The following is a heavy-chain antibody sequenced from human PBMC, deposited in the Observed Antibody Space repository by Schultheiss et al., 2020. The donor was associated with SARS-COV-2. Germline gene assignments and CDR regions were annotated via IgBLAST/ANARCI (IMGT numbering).Heavy chain of an antibody. Sequence: GGSLRLSCAASGFTFSSYWMHWVRQAPGKGLVWVSRINSDGSSTSYADSVKGRFTISRDNSKNTLYLQMNSLRAEDTAVYYCARSWVAAGTLDYWGQGTLVTVSS. V-gene: IGHV3-74*01. J-gene: IGHJ4*02. D-gene: IGHD2-15*01. CDR1: GFTFSSYW. CDR2: INSDGSST. CDR3: ARSWVAAGTLDY.